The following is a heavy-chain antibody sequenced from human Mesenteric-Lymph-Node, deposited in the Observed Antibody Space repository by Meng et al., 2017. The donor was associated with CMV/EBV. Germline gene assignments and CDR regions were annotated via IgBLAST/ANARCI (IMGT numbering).Heavy chain of an antibody. Sequence: ASGYTFTRYEINWVRQATGQGLEWVGRINPNTGNAGYAQRFHGRVTITRDTSITTVYMELSSLTSDDTAVYFCARVGIGYPNLDYWGQGTLVTVSS. CDR2: INPNTGNA. V-gene: IGHV1-8*03. CDR3: ARVGIGYPNLDY. CDR1: GYTFTRYE. D-gene: IGHD3-3*01. J-gene: IGHJ4*02.